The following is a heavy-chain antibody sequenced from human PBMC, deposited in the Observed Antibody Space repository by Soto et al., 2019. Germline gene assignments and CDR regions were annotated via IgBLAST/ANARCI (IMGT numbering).Heavy chain of an antibody. J-gene: IGHJ4*02. CDR1: GGTFSTYP. CDR2: IVPIIGTA. D-gene: IGHD6-19*01. CDR3: ARDQGSGWYYFEY. Sequence: HVQLVQSGAEVKKPGSSVKVSCKASGGTFSTYPISWVRQAPGQGLEWMGGIVPIIGTANYAQKFQGRVTITADDSTSTAYMELSSLSSEDTAVYFCARDQGSGWYYFEYWGQGTLVTVSS. V-gene: IGHV1-69*12.